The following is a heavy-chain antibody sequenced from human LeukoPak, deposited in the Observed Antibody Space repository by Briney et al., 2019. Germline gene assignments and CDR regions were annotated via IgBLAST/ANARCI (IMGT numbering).Heavy chain of an antibody. CDR1: GFTFSSYW. J-gene: IGHJ5*02. CDR2: IKQDGSEK. D-gene: IGHD6-13*01. V-gene: IGHV3-7*03. CDR3: ARDRVAAAGTNWFDP. Sequence: GGSLRLSCAASGFTFSSYWMSWVRQAPGKGLEWVANIKQDGSEKYYVDSVKGRFTISRDNAKNSLYLQMNSLRAEDTAVYYCARDRVAAAGTNWFDPWGQGTLVAVSS.